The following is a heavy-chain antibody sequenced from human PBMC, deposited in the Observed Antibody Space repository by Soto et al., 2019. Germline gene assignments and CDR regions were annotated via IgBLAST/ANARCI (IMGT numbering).Heavy chain of an antibody. CDR1: GGTFSNYA. CDR3: ARLDIVVMAENNLLDP. V-gene: IGHV1-69*13. Sequence: ASVKVSCKASGGTFSNYAISWVRQAPGQGLEWMGTIFPMFTTANYAQKFQGRVTITADESTTTAYMELSSLRFEDTAVYYCARLDIVVMAENNLLDPWGQGTLVTVSS. CDR2: IFPMFTTA. D-gene: IGHD2-8*01. J-gene: IGHJ5*02.